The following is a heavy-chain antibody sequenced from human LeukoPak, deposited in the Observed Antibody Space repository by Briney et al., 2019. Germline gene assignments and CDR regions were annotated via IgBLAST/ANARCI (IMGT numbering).Heavy chain of an antibody. CDR2: IYTSGST. J-gene: IGHJ4*02. V-gene: IGHV4-61*02. CDR1: GGSISSGSYY. CDR3: AREKGDGYNSPYYFDY. Sequence: SETLSLTCTVSGGSISSGSYYWSWIRQPAGKGLEGIGRIYTSGSTNYNPSLKSRVTKSVDTSKNQFSLKLSSVTAADTAVYYCAREKGDGYNSPYYFDYWGQGTLVTVSS. D-gene: IGHD5-24*01.